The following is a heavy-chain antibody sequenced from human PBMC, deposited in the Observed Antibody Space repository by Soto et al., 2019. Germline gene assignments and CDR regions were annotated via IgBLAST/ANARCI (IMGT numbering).Heavy chain of an antibody. CDR3: ARGYYYDSSGPFDAFDL. J-gene: IGHJ3*01. CDR2: ISAYNGNT. D-gene: IGHD3-22*01. V-gene: IGHV1-18*04. CDR1: GYTFTSYG. Sequence: QVQLVQSGAEVKKPGASVKVSCKASGYTFTSYGISWVRQAPGQGLEWMGWISAYNGNTNYAQKLQGRVTMTTDTSTSTAYRELRSLRSDDTAVYYCARGYYYDSSGPFDAFDLWGQGTMVTVSS.